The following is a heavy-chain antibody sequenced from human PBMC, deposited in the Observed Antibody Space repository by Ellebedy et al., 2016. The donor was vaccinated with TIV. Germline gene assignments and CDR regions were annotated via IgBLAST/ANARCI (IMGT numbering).Heavy chain of an antibody. Sequence: SETLSLTXTVSGGSIRSFYWTWIRQPPGKGLEWIGHIYYSGNTNYNPSLKSRVTISLDTSKSQFSLNLSSVTAADTAVYFCARLRQSRDRSHWYFDLWGRGTLVTVSS. CDR1: GGSIRSFY. J-gene: IGHJ2*01. CDR3: ARLRQSRDRSHWYFDL. D-gene: IGHD1-14*01. V-gene: IGHV4-59*12. CDR2: IYYSGNT.